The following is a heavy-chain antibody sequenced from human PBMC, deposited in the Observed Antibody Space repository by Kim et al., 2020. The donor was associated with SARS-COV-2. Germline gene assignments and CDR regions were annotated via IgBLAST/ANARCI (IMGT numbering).Heavy chain of an antibody. D-gene: IGHD3-10*01. CDR2: INPNSGGT. CDR3: ARDVTMVRGQPKLEIDY. V-gene: IGHV1-2*04. Sequence: ASVKVSCKASGYTFTGYYMHWVRQAPGQGLEWMGWINPNSGGTNYAQKFQGWVTMTRDTSISTAYMELSRLRSDDTAVYYCARDVTMVRGQPKLEIDYWGQGTLVTVSS. CDR1: GYTFTGYY. J-gene: IGHJ4*02.